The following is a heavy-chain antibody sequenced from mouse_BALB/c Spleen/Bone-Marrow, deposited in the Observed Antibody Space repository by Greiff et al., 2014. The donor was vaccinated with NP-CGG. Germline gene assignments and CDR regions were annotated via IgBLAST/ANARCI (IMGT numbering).Heavy chain of an antibody. Sequence: VQLQQSGAELVKPGASVKLSCTASGFNIKDTYMHWVKQRPEQGLEWIGRIDPANGNTKYDPKFQGKATITTDTSSNTAYLQVSSLTSGDTAVYYCASATTATYYAMDYWGQGTSVTVSS. D-gene: IGHD1-2*01. CDR1: GFNIKDTY. CDR2: IDPANGNT. V-gene: IGHV14-3*02. CDR3: ASATTATYYAMDY. J-gene: IGHJ4*01.